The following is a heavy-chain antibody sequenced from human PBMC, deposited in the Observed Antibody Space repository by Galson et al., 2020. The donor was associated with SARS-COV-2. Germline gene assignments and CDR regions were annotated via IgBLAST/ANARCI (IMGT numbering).Heavy chain of an antibody. CDR3: ARGLFQTTMVIVVFTSGSFYFDS. V-gene: IGHV4-34*01. Sequence: SETLSLTCAVYSGSFSGHYWSWIRQPPGKGLEWIWEITQSGTVNYNPSLKSRVTISADTSKNQFSLELRSLTAADTAEYYCARGLFQTTMVIVVFTSGSFYFDSWGQGTLVTVSS. D-gene: IGHD3-22*01. CDR1: SGSFSGHY. CDR2: ITQSGTV. J-gene: IGHJ4*02.